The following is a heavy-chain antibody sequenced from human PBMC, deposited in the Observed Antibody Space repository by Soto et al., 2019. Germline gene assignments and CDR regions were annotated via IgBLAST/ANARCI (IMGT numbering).Heavy chain of an antibody. D-gene: IGHD4-17*01. V-gene: IGHV3-33*01. Sequence: QVQLVESGGGVVQPGRSLRLSCAASGFTFSSYGMHWVRQAPGKGREWVAVIWYDGSNKYYADSVKGRFTITRDNSKHTLYLQMNSLRAEDTAVYYCAREALYGDYPIPIGGRDYWGQGTLVTVSS. J-gene: IGHJ4*02. CDR1: GFTFSSYG. CDR3: AREALYGDYPIPIGGRDY. CDR2: IWYDGSNK.